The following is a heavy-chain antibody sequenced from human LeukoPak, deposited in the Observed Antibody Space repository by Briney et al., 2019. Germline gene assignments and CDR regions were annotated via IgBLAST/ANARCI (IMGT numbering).Heavy chain of an antibody. Sequence: GGSLRLSCAASGFTFSSYSMNWVRQAPGKGLEWVSSISSSSSYIYYADSVKGRFTISRDNAKNSLYLQMNSLRAEDTAVYYCARDVWGYTYGLYYYMDVWGKGTTVTVSS. J-gene: IGHJ6*03. D-gene: IGHD5-18*01. V-gene: IGHV3-21*01. CDR1: GFTFSSYS. CDR2: ISSSSSYI. CDR3: ARDVWGYTYGLYYYMDV.